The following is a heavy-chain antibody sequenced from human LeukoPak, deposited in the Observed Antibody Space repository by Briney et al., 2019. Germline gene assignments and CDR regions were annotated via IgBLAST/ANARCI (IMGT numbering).Heavy chain of an antibody. CDR1: GYTFTGYY. Sequence: ASVKVSCKASGYTFTGYYMHWVRQAPGQGLEWMGWINPNSGGTNYAQKFQGRATMTRDTSISTAYMGLSRLRSDDTAVYYCARDYGSQHPIDYWGQGTLVTVSS. J-gene: IGHJ4*02. V-gene: IGHV1-2*02. D-gene: IGHD1-1*01. CDR2: INPNSGGT. CDR3: ARDYGSQHPIDY.